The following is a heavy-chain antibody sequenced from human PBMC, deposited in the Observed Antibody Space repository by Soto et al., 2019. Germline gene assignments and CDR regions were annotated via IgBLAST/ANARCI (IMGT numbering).Heavy chain of an antibody. CDR3: ARYPPNYAFDI. V-gene: IGHV4-61*03. J-gene: IGHJ3*02. Sequence: QVQLQESGPGLVKPTETLSLTCTVSGASVSSGSYHWSWIRQPPGKGLEWIGYIYSSGSTNYTPSLESPFTISVYTSENHFSLKLTSVTAADTAVYYCARYPPNYAFDIWGQGTMVTVSS. CDR1: GASVSSGSYH. D-gene: IGHD2-8*01. CDR2: IYSSGST.